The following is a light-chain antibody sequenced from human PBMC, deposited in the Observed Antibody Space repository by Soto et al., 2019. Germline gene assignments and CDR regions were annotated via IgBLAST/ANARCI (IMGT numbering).Light chain of an antibody. J-gene: IGKJ1*01. CDR1: QSISSW. Sequence: DIQMTQSPSTLSASLGDRVTISCRASQSISSWLAWYQQKPGKAPKLLIYDASSLESGVPSRFSGSGSGTEFTLTISSLQPDDFATYYCQQYNSYSCTFGQGTKVDIK. CDR2: DAS. V-gene: IGKV1-5*01. CDR3: QQYNSYSCT.